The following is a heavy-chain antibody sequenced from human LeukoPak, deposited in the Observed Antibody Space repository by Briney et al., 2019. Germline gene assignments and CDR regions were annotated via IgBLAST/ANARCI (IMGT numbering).Heavy chain of an antibody. CDR3: ARDSAYYDFWSGYYSHFDY. V-gene: IGHV3-7*01. Sequence: GGSLRLSCAASGFTFSSYWMSWVRQAPGKGLEWAANIKQDGSEKYYVDSVKGRFTISRDNAKNSLYLQMNSLRAEDTAVYYCARDSAYYDFWSGYYSHFDYWGQGTLVTVSS. D-gene: IGHD3-3*01. CDR2: IKQDGSEK. CDR1: GFTFSSYW. J-gene: IGHJ4*02.